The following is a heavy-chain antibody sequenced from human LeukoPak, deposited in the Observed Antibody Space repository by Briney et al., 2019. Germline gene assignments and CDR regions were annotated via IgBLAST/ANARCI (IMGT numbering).Heavy chain of an antibody. V-gene: IGHV3-48*01. Sequence: GGSLRLSCAASGFAFSGYNMNWVRQAPGKGLEWISYISSAGTTIFYADSVKGRFTISRDNAKDSLYLQMNSLRAEDTAVYYCARDLSLYCSGGSCYSLNYWGQGTLVTVSS. D-gene: IGHD2-15*01. CDR1: GFAFSGYN. J-gene: IGHJ4*02. CDR2: ISSAGTTI. CDR3: ARDLSLYCSGGSCYSLNY.